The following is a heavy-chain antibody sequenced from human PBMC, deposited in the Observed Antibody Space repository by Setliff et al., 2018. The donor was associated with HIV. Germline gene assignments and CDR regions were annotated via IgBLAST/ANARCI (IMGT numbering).Heavy chain of an antibody. J-gene: IGHJ6*03. CDR3: ARARADYYDRRRRSHYYIDV. Sequence: GASVKVSCKPSEYTFTNYDINWVRQAAGQGLEWMGWMNPDSRNTGYAQRFEGSVTMTWDTSISTAYMELNNVKFGDTAIYYCARARADYYDRRRRSHYYIDVWARGATVTVSS. CDR1: EYTFTNYD. D-gene: IGHD3-22*01. V-gene: IGHV1-8*02. CDR2: MNPDSRNT.